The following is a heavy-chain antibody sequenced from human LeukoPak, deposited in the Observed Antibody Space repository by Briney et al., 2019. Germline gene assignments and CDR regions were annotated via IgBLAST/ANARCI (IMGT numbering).Heavy chain of an antibody. CDR1: GGTFSSYA. CDR3: ARDNNMYYHDSSGRQRDDY. CDR2: IIPILGIA. D-gene: IGHD3-22*01. V-gene: IGHV1-69*04. Sequence: ASVKVSCKASGGTFSSYAISWVRQAPGQGLEWMGRIIPILGIANYAQKFQGRVTITADKSTSTAYMELSSLRSEDTAVYYCARDNNMYYHDSSGRQRDDYWGQGTLVTVSS. J-gene: IGHJ4*02.